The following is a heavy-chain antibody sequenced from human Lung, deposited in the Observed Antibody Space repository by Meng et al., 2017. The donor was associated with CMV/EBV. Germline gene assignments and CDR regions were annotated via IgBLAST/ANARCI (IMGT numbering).Heavy chain of an antibody. Sequence: CPLPGGSISSSSYYWGWIRQPPGKGLGWIGSIYYRGSTYYNPSLKSRVTILVDTSKNQFSLKLSSVTAADTAVYYCARGAVGLGAMDQLDYWGQGXLVTVSS. CDR1: GGSISSSSYY. V-gene: IGHV4-39*07. CDR3: ARGAVGLGAMDQLDY. J-gene: IGHJ4*02. CDR2: IYYRGST. D-gene: IGHD1-26*01.